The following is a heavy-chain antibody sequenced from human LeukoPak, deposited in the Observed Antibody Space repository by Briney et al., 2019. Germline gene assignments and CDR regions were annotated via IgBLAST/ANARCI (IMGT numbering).Heavy chain of an antibody. J-gene: IGHJ2*01. V-gene: IGHV4-34*01. D-gene: IGHD3-22*01. Sequence: KASETLSLTCAVNGGSFSGYYWSWIRQPPGKGLEWIGEINHSGSTKYHPSLKSRVTISVDTPKNQFSLKLSSVTAADTAVYYCARGRRAYYYDSRGYQRYFDLWGRGTLVTVSS. CDR2: INHSGST. CDR1: GGSFSGYY. CDR3: ARGRRAYYYDSRGYQRYFDL.